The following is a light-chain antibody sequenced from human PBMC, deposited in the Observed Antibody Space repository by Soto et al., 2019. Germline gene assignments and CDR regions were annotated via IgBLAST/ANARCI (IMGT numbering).Light chain of an antibody. J-gene: IGLJ3*02. V-gene: IGLV2-8*01. CDR3: SSYGGNRNSL. Sequence: QSALTQPPSASGSPGQSVTISCTGTNSDIGGYTYVSWYQQHPGKAPKLIIYEVNKRPSGVPDRFSGSKSGNTASLSVSGLQAEDEADYYCSSYGGNRNSLFGGGTKLTVL. CDR1: NSDIGGYTY. CDR2: EVN.